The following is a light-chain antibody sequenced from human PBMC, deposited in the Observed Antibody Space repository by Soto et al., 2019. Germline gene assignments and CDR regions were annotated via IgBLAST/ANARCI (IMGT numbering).Light chain of an antibody. CDR3: QQYTSYPWT. CDR2: EAY. CDR1: QIIRYW. J-gene: IGKJ1*01. Sequence: DIQMTQSPSTLSASVGDRATITCRASQIIRYWLAWFQQKAGKAPKLLSYEAYRLESGVPSRISGSGSGTEFTLTISSLQPDDFATYYCQQYTSYPWTFGQGTKVEIK. V-gene: IGKV1-5*03.